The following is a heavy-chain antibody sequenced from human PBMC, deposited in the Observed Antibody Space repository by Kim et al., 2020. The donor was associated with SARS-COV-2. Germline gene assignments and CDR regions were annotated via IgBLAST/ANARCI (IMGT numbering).Heavy chain of an antibody. CDR3: ARGSTFYYDAGTYFTPWGYLAC. V-gene: IGHV4-59*01. CDR1: GASISGYY. CDR2: IFYTGRT. J-gene: IGHJ4*02. Sequence: SETLSLTCTVSGASISGYYWGWIRQPPGKGLEYIGYIFYTGRTNYNPPLKSRVTISFDKSKNQFSLHLNSVTAAATAVYYCARGSTFYYDAGTYFTPWGYLACWGRGTLVTVSS. D-gene: IGHD3-10*01.